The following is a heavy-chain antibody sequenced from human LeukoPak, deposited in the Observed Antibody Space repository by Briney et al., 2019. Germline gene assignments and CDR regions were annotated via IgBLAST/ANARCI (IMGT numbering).Heavy chain of an antibody. J-gene: IGHJ3*02. CDR2: ITGSGGST. V-gene: IGHV3-23*01. Sequence: GGSLRLSCAASGFTFSSYAMSWVRQALGKGLEWVSSITGSGGSTYYTDSVKGRFTISRDNSKNTLYLQMNSLRAEDTAVYYCAKGMAFDIWGQGTVVTVSS. CDR1: GFTFSSYA. CDR3: AKGMAFDI.